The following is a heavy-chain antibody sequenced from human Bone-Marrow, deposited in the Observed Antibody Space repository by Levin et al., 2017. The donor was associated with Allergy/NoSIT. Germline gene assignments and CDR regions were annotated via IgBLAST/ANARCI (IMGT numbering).Heavy chain of an antibody. CDR3: GRTIGPIVGATWVLDY. J-gene: IGHJ4*02. CDR1: GYTFTGYY. Sequence: PGESLKISCKASGYTFTGYYMHWVRQAPGQGLEWMGWINPKSGGTNYPQKFQGRVTMTRDTSIGTVYMELSRLTSDDTALYYCGRTIGPIVGATWVLDYWGQGTQVTVSS. CDR2: INPKSGGT. V-gene: IGHV1-2*02. D-gene: IGHD1-26*01.